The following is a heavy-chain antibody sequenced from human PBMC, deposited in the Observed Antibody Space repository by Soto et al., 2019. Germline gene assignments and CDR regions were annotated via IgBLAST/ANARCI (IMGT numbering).Heavy chain of an antibody. J-gene: IGHJ3*02. CDR2: IYPREGT. D-gene: IGHD4-17*01. V-gene: IGHV4-4*02. CDR3: ARRGMNTVTTDAFDI. CDR1: SGSITTSNW. Sequence: QVQLQESGPGLVKPSGTLSLTCAVSSGSITTSNWWSWVRQPPGKGLERIGEIYPREGTNYNPAPKSRVTISVDKPKNQFSLKLSSVTAADTAVYYCARRGMNTVTTDAFDIWGQGTMVTVSS.